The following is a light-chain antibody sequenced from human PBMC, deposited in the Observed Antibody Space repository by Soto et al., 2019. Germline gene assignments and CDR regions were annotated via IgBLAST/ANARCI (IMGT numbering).Light chain of an antibody. CDR2: TAF. Sequence: DIQMTQSPSTLSASVGDRVTITCRASQSISDLLAWYQQKPGKAPKLLIYTAFNLESGVPFRFSGSGSWTEFALTISSLQTDDFATYYCQQFHRYPWTFGQGTKVEIK. CDR1: QSISDL. J-gene: IGKJ1*01. CDR3: QQFHRYPWT. V-gene: IGKV1-5*03.